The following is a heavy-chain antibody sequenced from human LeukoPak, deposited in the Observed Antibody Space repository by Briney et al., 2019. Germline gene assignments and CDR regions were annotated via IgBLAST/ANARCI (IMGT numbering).Heavy chain of an antibody. CDR3: AREWSSTSSKRGFDY. V-gene: IGHV1-46*01. CDR2: INPSGGST. CDR1: GFTFSSYG. J-gene: IGHJ4*02. Sequence: GGSLRLSCAASGFTFSSYGMHWVRQAPGQGLEWMGIINPSGGSTSYAQKFQGRVTMTRDTSTSTVYMELSSLRSEDTAVYYCAREWSSTSSKRGFDYWGQGTLVTVSS. D-gene: IGHD2-2*01.